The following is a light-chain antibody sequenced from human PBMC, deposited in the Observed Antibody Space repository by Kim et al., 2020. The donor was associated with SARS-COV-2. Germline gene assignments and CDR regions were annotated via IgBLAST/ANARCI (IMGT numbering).Light chain of an antibody. Sequence: GSPGKTASITCSGDKLGDKYACWYQQKPGQSPVLVIYQDSKRPSGIPERFSGSNSGNTATLTISGTQAMDEADYYCQAWDSSTYVFGTGTKVTVL. J-gene: IGLJ1*01. CDR2: QDS. V-gene: IGLV3-1*01. CDR3: QAWDSSTYV. CDR1: KLGDKY.